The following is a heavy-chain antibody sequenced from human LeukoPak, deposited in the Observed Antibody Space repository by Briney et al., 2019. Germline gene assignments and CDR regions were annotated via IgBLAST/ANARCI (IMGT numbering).Heavy chain of an antibody. CDR2: IYSGGST. CDR1: GFTFSSYS. CDR3: ARDRTPYSSSWYPDFDY. V-gene: IGHV3-66*02. J-gene: IGHJ4*02. Sequence: PGGSLRLSCAASGFTFSSYSMNWVRQAPGKGLEWVSVIYSGGSTYYADSVKGRFTISRDNSKNTLYLQMNSLRAEDTAVYYCARDRTPYSSSWYPDFDYWGQGTLVTVSS. D-gene: IGHD6-13*01.